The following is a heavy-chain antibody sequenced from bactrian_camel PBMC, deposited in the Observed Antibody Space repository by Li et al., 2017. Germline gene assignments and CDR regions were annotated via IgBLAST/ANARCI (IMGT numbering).Heavy chain of an antibody. Sequence: HVQLVESGGGSVQAGGSLRLSCTASGISFDDTDMAWCRQAPGTKCELVSTITSDGSTYYSDSVKGRFTISQDNAKNSVYLQMNNLKPEDTALYYCATPSGGSWYVGPLSGSYAYWGQGTQVTVS. CDR3: ATPSGGSWYVGPLSGSYAY. V-gene: IGHV3S53*01. CDR2: ITSDGST. CDR1: GISFDDTD. J-gene: IGHJ4*01. D-gene: IGHD6*01.